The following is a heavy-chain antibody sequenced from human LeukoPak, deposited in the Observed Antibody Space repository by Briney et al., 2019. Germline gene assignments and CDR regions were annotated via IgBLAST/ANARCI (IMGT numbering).Heavy chain of an antibody. J-gene: IGHJ6*03. D-gene: IGHD1-14*01. Sequence: SETLSLTCTVSGYSISSGYYWGWIRQPPGKGLEWIGSIYHSGGTYYNPSLKSRVTISVDTSKNQFSLKLSSVTAADTAVYYCARESRNYDYYYYYMDVWGKGTTVTVSS. V-gene: IGHV4-38-2*02. CDR1: GYSISSGYY. CDR3: ARESRNYDYYYYYMDV. CDR2: IYHSGGT.